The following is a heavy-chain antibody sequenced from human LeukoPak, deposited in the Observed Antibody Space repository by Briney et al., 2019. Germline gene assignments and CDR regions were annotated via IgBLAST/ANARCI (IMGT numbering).Heavy chain of an antibody. CDR3: EKFVGAPFDP. D-gene: IGHD2-21*01. Sequence: PGGSLRLSCAASGFTFTSYAMSWVRQAPGKGLEWVSAVSGSGGTPYYADSVKGRFTISRDNSMNTLYLQMNSLRAEDTALYYWEKFVGAPFDPGGRETLVPCSS. V-gene: IGHV3-23*01. J-gene: IGHJ5*02. CDR1: GFTFTSYA. CDR2: VSGSGGTP.